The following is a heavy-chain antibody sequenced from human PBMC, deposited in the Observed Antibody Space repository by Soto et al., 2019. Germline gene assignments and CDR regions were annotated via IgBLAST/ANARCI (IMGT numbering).Heavy chain of an antibody. CDR2: ITPRSATS. V-gene: IGHV1-69*12. J-gene: IGHJ6*02. Sequence: QVQLVQSGAEVKKPGSSVKVSCKAPGDTFSTYTITWVRQAPGQGLEWMGGITPRSATSNYAQKFQGRVTITAEESTSTVYIELSSLTSEDTAVYYCAREGLVLVPSTVNSDYYYYAMDVWGQGTTVTVSS. D-gene: IGHD2-2*01. CDR1: GDTFSTYT. CDR3: AREGLVLVPSTVNSDYYYYAMDV.